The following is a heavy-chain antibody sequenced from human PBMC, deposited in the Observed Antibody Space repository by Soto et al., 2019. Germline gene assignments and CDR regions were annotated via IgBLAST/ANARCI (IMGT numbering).Heavy chain of an antibody. CDR1: GYTFTGYY. CDR3: AKGGAVVAAGTRVYLYNAMDV. D-gene: IGHD1-26*01. V-gene: IGHV1-2*02. CDR2: INPNSGDT. Sequence: ASVKVSCKASGYTFTGYYVHWVRQAPGQGLEWMGWINPNSGDTYLAQRFQGRVTMNRDTSIGTAYMELRGLTSDDTAEYYCAKGGAVVAAGTRVYLYNAMDVWGQGTTVTVSS. J-gene: IGHJ6*02.